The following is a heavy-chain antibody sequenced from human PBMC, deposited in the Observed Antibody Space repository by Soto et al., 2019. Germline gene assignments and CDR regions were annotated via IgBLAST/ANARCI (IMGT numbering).Heavy chain of an antibody. Sequence: QVHLVESGGGVVQPGRSLRLSCAASGFTFSSYGMHWVRQAPGKGLEWVAIIGYDGSNEYYADSVRGRFTISRDNSRYTLHLQMNSLNAEDTAIYYCARRADTNPYYYHAMDVWGQGSTVTVSS. CDR1: GFTFSSYG. V-gene: IGHV3-33*01. CDR3: ARRADTNPYYYHAMDV. J-gene: IGHJ6*02. CDR2: IGYDGSNE.